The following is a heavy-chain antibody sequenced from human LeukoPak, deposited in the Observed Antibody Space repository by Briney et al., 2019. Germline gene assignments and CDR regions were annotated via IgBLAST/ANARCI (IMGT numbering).Heavy chain of an antibody. D-gene: IGHD6-13*01. CDR1: GFTFSNYA. CDR3: ARLLLAAGTRYFDY. CDR2: VSGSGGST. J-gene: IGHJ4*02. V-gene: IGHV3-23*01. Sequence: GGSLRLSCAAYGFTFSNYAMNWVRQASGKGLEWVSAVSGSGGSTSYADSVKGRFTISRDNSKNTLYLQVNSLRAEDTAVYYCARLLLAAGTRYFDYWGQGTLVTVSS.